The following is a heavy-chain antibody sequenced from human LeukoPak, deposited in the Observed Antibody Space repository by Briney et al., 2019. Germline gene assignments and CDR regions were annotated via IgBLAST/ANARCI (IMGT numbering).Heavy chain of an antibody. CDR3: ARLRDYGGLNFYYSMDV. CDR2: FDSSGST. J-gene: IGHJ6*03. V-gene: IGHV4-39*01. Sequence: PSETLSLTCTVSGGSFTSRSFYWGWLRQPPGKGLAWIGSFDSSGSTYYNPSLKSQATISVDTSKEQFFLHMNSLTAAGTAGYSCARLRDYGGLNFYYSMDVWGVGTAVTVSS. D-gene: IGHD4-23*01. CDR1: GGSFTSRSFY.